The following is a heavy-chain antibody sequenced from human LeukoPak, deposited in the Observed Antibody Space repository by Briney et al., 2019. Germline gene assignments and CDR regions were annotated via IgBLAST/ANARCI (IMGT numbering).Heavy chain of an antibody. Sequence: PSETLSLTCTVSGGSISSGDFYWTWIRQTPGRGLEWIGYIYYSGTTYYNPSLKSRVTMSVDTSKNQFSLKLISVTAADTAVYYCARVDGSWAFDIWGQGTLVTFSS. V-gene: IGHV4-30-4*01. CDR3: ARVDGSWAFDI. CDR2: IYYSGTT. CDR1: GGSISSGDFY. D-gene: IGHD3-10*01. J-gene: IGHJ3*02.